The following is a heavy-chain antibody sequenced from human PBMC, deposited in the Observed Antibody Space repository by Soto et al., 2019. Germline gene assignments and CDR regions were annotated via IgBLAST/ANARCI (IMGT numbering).Heavy chain of an antibody. CDR1: GYTFTTYY. CDR3: ARAAYYYESSGYYPGDY. D-gene: IGHD3-22*01. J-gene: IGHJ4*02. Sequence: GASVKVSCKASGYTFTTYYIHWVRRAPGQGLEWMGVINPSGGSINYAQKFQGRVTFTRDTSASTVYMEVSSLRSEDTAVYYCARAAYYYESSGYYPGDYWGQGTLVTVSS. V-gene: IGHV1-46*01. CDR2: INPSGGSI.